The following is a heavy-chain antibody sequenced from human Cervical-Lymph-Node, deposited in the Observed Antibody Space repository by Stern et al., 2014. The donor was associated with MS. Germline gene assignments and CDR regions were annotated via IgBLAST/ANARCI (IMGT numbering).Heavy chain of an antibody. CDR2: IYTSGST. J-gene: IGHJ3*02. CDR1: GGSISSYY. Sequence: VPLGESGPGLVKPSETLSLTCTVSGGSISSYYWSWIRQPAGQGLAWIGRIYTSGSTNYNPSPKSRVTMSVDTSKTPISLELSSVTAADTAVYYCARAPKNDAFDIWGQGTMVTVSS. V-gene: IGHV4-4*07. CDR3: ARAPKNDAFDI.